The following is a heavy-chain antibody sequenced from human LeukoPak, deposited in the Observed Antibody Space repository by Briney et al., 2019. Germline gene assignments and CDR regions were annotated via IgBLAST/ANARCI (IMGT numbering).Heavy chain of an antibody. CDR1: GGSFSGYY. J-gene: IGHJ4*02. V-gene: IGHV4-34*01. Sequence: SETLSLTCAVYGGSFSGYYWSWIRQPPGKGLEWIGEINHSGSTNYNPSLKSRVTISVDTSKNQFSLKLSSVTAADTAVYYCARGHDPLYCSGGSCLKFDYWGQGTLVTVSS. CDR2: INHSGST. D-gene: IGHD2-15*01. CDR3: ARGHDPLYCSGGSCLKFDY.